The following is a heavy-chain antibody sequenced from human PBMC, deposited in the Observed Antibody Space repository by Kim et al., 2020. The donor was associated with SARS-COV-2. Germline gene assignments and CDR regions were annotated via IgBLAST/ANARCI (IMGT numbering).Heavy chain of an antibody. CDR1: GGSLSRGGYY. D-gene: IGHD3-22*01. V-gene: IGHV4-31*03. CDR2: IYYSGST. J-gene: IGHJ4*02. CDR3: ARAPGLGTMIVVVTHFDY. Sequence: SETLSLTCTVSGGSLSRGGYYWSWIRQHPGKGLEWIGYIYYSGSTYYNPSLKSRVTISVDTSKNQFSLKLSSVTAADTAVYYCARAPGLGTMIVVVTHFDYWGQGTLVTVSS.